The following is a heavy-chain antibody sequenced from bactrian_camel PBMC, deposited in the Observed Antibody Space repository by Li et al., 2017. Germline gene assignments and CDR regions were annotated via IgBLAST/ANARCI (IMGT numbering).Heavy chain of an antibody. V-gene: IGHV3S67*01. Sequence: VQLVESGGGSVQAGGSLRLSCTHSGYTSSRHCMGWFRQVPGKAREGIAGIRRDGDEYYAGSVKDRFTISKDHAKNTLILEMSSPKPNDTANYYCAAVLGSGGYCYLLQEIFKRWGQGTQVTVS. J-gene: IGHJ4*01. CDR1: GYTSSRHC. CDR3: AAVLGSGGYCYLLQEIFKR. CDR2: IRRDGDE. D-gene: IGHD2*01.